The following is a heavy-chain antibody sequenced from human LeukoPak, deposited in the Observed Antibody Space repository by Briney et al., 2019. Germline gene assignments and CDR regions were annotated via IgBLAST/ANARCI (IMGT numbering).Heavy chain of an antibody. D-gene: IGHD6-6*01. CDR3: ARAVDYSSSRGSDY. J-gene: IGHJ4*02. CDR1: GYSISSGYY. V-gene: IGHV4-38-2*02. CDR2: IYHSGST. Sequence: PSQTLSLTCTVSGYSISSGYYWGWIRQPPGKGLEWIGSIYHSGSTYYNPSLKSRVTISVDTSKNQFSLKLSSVTAADTAVYYCARAVDYSSSRGSDYWGQGTLVTVSS.